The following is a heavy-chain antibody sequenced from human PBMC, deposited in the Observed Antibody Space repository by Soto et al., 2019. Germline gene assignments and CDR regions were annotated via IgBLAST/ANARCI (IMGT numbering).Heavy chain of an antibody. CDR1: GYSFTSYW. CDR2: IYPGDSDT. CDR3: ASPRNYYGSGSYFIAFDI. V-gene: IGHV5-51*01. D-gene: IGHD3-10*01. Sequence: LGESLKISCKGSGYSFTSYWIGWVRQMPGKGLEWMGIIYPGDSDTRYSPSFQGQVTISADKSISTAYLQWSSLKASDTAMYYCASPRNYYGSGSYFIAFDIWGQGTMVTVSS. J-gene: IGHJ3*02.